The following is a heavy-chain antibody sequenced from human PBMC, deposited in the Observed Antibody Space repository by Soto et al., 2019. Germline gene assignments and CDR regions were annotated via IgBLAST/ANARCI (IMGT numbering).Heavy chain of an antibody. Sequence: QITLKESGPTLVKPTQTLTLTCTFSGFSLSTSGVGVGWIRQPPGKALEWLALIYWDDDKRYSPSLKSRLTINKDHSKNQLLLTTTKMYPVDTGTYYCAHFHVRRSYSGYDFNSFDIWCQGTLVPVSS. CDR3: AHFHVRRSYSGYDFNSFDI. J-gene: IGHJ3*02. D-gene: IGHD5-12*01. CDR1: GFSLSTSGVG. CDR2: IYWDDDK. V-gene: IGHV2-5*02.